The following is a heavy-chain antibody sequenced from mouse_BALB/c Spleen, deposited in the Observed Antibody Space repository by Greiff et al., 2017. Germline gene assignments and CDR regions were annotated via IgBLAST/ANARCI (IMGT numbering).Heavy chain of an antibody. V-gene: IGHV1S127*01. D-gene: IGHD1-2*01. CDR3: TRSLRRGAWFAY. J-gene: IGHJ3*01. CDR2: IDPSDSYT. CDR1: GYTFTSYW. Sequence: QVQLQQPGAELVKPGASVKMSCKASGYTFTSYWMHWVKQRPGQGLEWIGVIDPSDSYTSYNQKFKGKATLTVDTSSSTAYMQLSSLTYEDSAVYYCTRSLRRGAWFAYWGQGTLVTVSA.